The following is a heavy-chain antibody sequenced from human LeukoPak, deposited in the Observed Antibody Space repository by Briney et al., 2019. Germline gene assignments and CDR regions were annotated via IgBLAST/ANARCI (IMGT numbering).Heavy chain of an antibody. D-gene: IGHD5-12*01. CDR2: IYYSGST. V-gene: IGHV4-59*11. Sequence: PSETLSLTCTVSGGSISSHYWSWIRQPPGKGLKWIGYIYYSGSTNYNPSLKSRVTISVDTSKNQFSLKLSSVTAADTAVYYCARGGGYSGYDSHFDYWGQGTLVTVSS. CDR1: GGSISSHY. CDR3: ARGGGYSGYDSHFDY. J-gene: IGHJ4*02.